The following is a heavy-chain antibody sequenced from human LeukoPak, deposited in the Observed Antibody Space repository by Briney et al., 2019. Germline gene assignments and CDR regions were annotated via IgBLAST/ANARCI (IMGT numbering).Heavy chain of an antibody. Sequence: PGGSLRLSCAVSGFTFSSYWMTWVRQASGKGLEWVANIKQDGSEKYYVDSVKGRFTISRDNAKNSLYLQMNSLRAEDTAVYYCARGLVVEGYYFDYWGQGTLVAVSS. V-gene: IGHV3-7*01. D-gene: IGHD2-15*01. CDR2: IKQDGSEK. J-gene: IGHJ4*02. CDR1: GFTFSSYW. CDR3: ARGLVVEGYYFDY.